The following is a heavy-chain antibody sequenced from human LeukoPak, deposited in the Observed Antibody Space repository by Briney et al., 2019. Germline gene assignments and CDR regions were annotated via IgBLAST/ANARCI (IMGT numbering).Heavy chain of an antibody. Sequence: TGGSLRLSCAASGFTFSSYWMSWVRQAPGKGLEWVANIKQDGSEKYYVDSVKGRFTISRDNAKNSLYLQMNSLRAEDTAVYYCASLKTYYYDSSGYYWGQGTLVTVSS. CDR3: ASLKTYYYDSSGYY. V-gene: IGHV3-7*01. D-gene: IGHD3-22*01. CDR1: GFTFSSYW. J-gene: IGHJ4*02. CDR2: IKQDGSEK.